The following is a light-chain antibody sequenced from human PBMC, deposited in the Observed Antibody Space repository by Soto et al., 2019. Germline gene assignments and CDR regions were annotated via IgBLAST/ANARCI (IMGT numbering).Light chain of an antibody. V-gene: IGKV1-5*03. CDR3: QEYNGNSGLT. CDR1: QNIRSW. Sequence: DIQMTQSPSTLSASVGDRVTITCRGSQNIRSWLAWYQQKSGKAPELLIYSASGLESGVPSRFSGSGSGTEFTLTISSLQPDDFATYYCQEYNGNSGLTFGGGTKVEIK. CDR2: SAS. J-gene: IGKJ4*01.